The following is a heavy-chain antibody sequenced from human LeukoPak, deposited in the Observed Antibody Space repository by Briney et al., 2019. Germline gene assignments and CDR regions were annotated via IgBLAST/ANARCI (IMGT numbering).Heavy chain of an antibody. CDR1: GGSIINDY. Sequence: SETLSLTCSVSGGSIINDYWSWIRQPPGKGLEWIGYIYYDGSSNYSPSLMSRVTISVDTSKNQFSLKLSSVTAADTAVYYCARVSDSGLYYFDYWGQGTLVTVSS. CDR2: IYYDGSS. D-gene: IGHD3/OR15-3a*01. V-gene: IGHV4-59*01. J-gene: IGHJ4*02. CDR3: ARVSDSGLYYFDY.